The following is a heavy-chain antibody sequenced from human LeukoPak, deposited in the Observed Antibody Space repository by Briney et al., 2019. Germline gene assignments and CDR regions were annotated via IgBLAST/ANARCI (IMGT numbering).Heavy chain of an antibody. Sequence: GGSLRLYCAASGFTFSDYYMSWIRQAPGKGLEWVSYISSSGSTIYYADSVKGRFTISRDNAKNSLYLQMNSLRAEDTAVYYCATGYSSGDFNRIDYWGQGTLVTVSS. V-gene: IGHV3-11*01. CDR3: ATGYSSGDFNRIDY. CDR2: ISSSGSTI. CDR1: GFTFSDYY. J-gene: IGHJ4*02. D-gene: IGHD2-15*01.